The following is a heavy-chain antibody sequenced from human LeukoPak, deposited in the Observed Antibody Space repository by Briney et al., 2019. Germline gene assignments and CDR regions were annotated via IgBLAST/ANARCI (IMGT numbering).Heavy chain of an antibody. Sequence: ASVKVSCKASGYTFTGYYMHWVRQAPGQGLEWMGWINPNSGGTNYAQKFQGRVTMTRDTSISTAYMELSRLRSDDTAVYYCARVPIGPWYYDFWSGYYPSFDYWGQGTLVTVSS. V-gene: IGHV1-2*02. CDR3: ARVPIGPWYYDFWSGYYPSFDY. D-gene: IGHD3-3*01. J-gene: IGHJ4*02. CDR1: GYTFTGYY. CDR2: INPNSGGT.